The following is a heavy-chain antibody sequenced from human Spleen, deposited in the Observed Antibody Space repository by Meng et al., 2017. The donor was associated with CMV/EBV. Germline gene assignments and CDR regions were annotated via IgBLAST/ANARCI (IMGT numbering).Heavy chain of an antibody. CDR2: INHSGST. CDR3: ASYNGDYDAFDI. J-gene: IGHJ3*02. V-gene: IGHV4-34*01. D-gene: IGHD4-17*01. Sequence: QVQLQQWGAGLLKPSETLSLTCAVYGGSFSGYYWSWIRQPPGKGLEWIGEINHSGSTNYNPSLKSRVTISVDTSKNQFSLKLSSVTAADTAVYYCASYNGDYDAFDIWGQGTMVTVSS. CDR1: GGSFSGYY.